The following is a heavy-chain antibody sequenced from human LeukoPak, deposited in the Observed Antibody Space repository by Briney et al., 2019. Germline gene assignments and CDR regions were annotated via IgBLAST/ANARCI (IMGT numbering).Heavy chain of an antibody. D-gene: IGHD5-24*01. V-gene: IGHV4-34*01. CDR1: GGSFSGYY. J-gene: IGHJ4*02. CDR3: ARRRDGYVHRRYYFDY. Sequence: SETLSLTCAVYGGSFSGYYWSWIRQPPGKGLEWIGEINHSGSTNYNPSLKSRVTISVDTSKNQFSLKLSSVTAADTAVYYCARRRDGYVHRRYYFDYWGQGTLVTVSS. CDR2: INHSGST.